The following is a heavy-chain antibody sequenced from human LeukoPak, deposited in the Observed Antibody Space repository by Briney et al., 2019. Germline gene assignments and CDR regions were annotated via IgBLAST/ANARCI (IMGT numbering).Heavy chain of an antibody. V-gene: IGHV4-34*01. D-gene: IGHD2-2*01. CDR1: GGSFSGYY. CDR3: ARDWCSSTSCYGMDV. J-gene: IGHJ6*02. CDR2: INHSGST. Sequence: SETLSLTCAVYGGSFSGYYWSWIRQPPGKGLEWIGEINHSGSTNYNPSLKSRVTISVDTSKNQFSLKLSSVTAADTAVYYCARDWCSSTSCYGMDVWGQGSTVTVSS.